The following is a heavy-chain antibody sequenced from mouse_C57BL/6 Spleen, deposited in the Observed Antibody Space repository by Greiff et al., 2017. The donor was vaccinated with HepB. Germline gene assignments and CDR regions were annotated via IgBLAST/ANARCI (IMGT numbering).Heavy chain of an antibody. J-gene: IGHJ2*01. CDR2: IYPGDGDT. CDR1: GYAFSSSW. Sequence: VQLQESGPELVKPGASVKISCKASGYAFSSSWMNWVKQRPGKGLEWIGRIYPGDGDTNYNGKFKGKATLTADKSSSTAYMQLSSLTSEDSAVYFCARVSSGYGGDYWGQGTTLTVSS. D-gene: IGHD3-2*02. CDR3: ARVSSGYGGDY. V-gene: IGHV1-82*01.